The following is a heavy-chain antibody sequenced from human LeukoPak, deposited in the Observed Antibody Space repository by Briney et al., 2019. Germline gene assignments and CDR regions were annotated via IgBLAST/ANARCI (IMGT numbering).Heavy chain of an antibody. V-gene: IGHV4-59*11. D-gene: IGHD4-17*01. CDR2: ISYIGST. J-gene: IGHJ3*02. Sequence: SETLSLTCTVSGDSMNSHYWSWLRQPPGKGLEWIGYISYIGSTNYNPSLKSRVTISVDTSKNQFSLRLSSVTAADTAVYYCARDPTTVTKGLDIWGQGTMVTVSS. CDR1: GDSMNSHY. CDR3: ARDPTTVTKGLDI.